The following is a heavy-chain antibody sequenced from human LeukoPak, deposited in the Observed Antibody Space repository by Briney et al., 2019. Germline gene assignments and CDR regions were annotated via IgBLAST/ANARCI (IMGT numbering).Heavy chain of an antibody. J-gene: IGHJ5*02. V-gene: IGHV4-39*07. CDR2: IYYSGST. CDR3: ARGHCTSGSCSRWFDP. D-gene: IGHD2-15*01. CDR1: GGSISSSSYY. Sequence: SETLSLTCTVSGGSISSSSYYWGWIRQPPGKGLEWIGSIYYSGSTYYNPSLKSRVTISVDTSKNQFSLKLSSVTAADTAVYYCARGHCTSGSCSRWFDPWGQGTLVTVSS.